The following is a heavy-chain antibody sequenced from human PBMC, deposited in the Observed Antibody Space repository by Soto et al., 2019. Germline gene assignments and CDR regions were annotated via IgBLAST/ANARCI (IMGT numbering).Heavy chain of an antibody. J-gene: IGHJ5*02. D-gene: IGHD3-10*01. CDR3: ARDLTPFRPLPGSGSYYHGPKGFNWFDP. CDR1: GFTFSSYA. Sequence: GGSLRLSCAASGFTFSSYAMHWVRQAPGKGLERVAVISYDVSNKYYADSVKGRFTISRDNSKNTLYLQMNSLRAEDTAVYYCARDLTPFRPLPGSGSYYHGPKGFNWFDPWGQGTLVTVSS. CDR2: ISYDVSNK. V-gene: IGHV3-30-3*01.